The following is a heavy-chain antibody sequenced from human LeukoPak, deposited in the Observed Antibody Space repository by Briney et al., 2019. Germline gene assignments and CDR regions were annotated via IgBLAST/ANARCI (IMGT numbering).Heavy chain of an antibody. V-gene: IGHV3-48*03. J-gene: IGHJ4*02. D-gene: IGHD6-19*01. CDR1: GFTFSSYE. Sequence: GGSLRLSCAASGFTFSSYEMNWVRQAPGKGLEWVSYISSSGSTIYYADSVKGRFTISRDNAKNSLYLQMNSLRAEDTAVYYCARGAAVAGKLYYFDYWGQGTLVTVSS. CDR2: ISSSGSTI. CDR3: ARGAAVAGKLYYFDY.